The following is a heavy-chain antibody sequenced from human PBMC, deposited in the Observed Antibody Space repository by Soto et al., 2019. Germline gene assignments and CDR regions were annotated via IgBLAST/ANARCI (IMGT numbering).Heavy chain of an antibody. D-gene: IGHD2-21*01. CDR2: IKQDGSDG. CDR3: ASARHIGP. J-gene: IGHJ5*02. Sequence: GGSLGLCFAASGFTFGNYWMSWVRQAPGKGPEWVANIKQDGSDGNYVDSVKGRFTISREKAENSLYLQMNSLRVEDTGVYYCASARHIGPWGQGTLVTVSS. CDR1: GFTFGNYW. V-gene: IGHV3-7*01.